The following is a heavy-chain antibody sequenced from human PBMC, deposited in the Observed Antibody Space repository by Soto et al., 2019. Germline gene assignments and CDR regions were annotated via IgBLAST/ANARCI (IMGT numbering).Heavy chain of an antibody. V-gene: IGHV1-46*01. J-gene: IGHJ6*02. CDR3: ARDLTVTSDNDYYYFGMDV. D-gene: IGHD4-4*01. CDR2: MNPSGGST. Sequence: ASVKVSCKASGYTLTSYYIHWVRQAPGQGLEWLGIMNPSGGSTTYAQKFQGRITMTRDTSMSTVYMELSSLRSEDTAVYYCARDLTVTSDNDYYYFGMDVQGQGTTVTVSS. CDR1: GYTLTSYY.